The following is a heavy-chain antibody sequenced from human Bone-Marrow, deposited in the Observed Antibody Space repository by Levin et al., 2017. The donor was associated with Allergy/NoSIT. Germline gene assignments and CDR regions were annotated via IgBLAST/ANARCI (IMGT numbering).Heavy chain of an antibody. CDR3: ARQLGPATITADYYGLDA. Sequence: SQTLSLTCTVSGGSMHFYYWVWIRQPAGKGLEWIGRVYAGGSTNYSPSLKSRVTISVDTSKIQFSLRLTSVTAADTAVYYCARQLGPATITADYYGLDAWGQGTKVTVSS. CDR2: VYAGGST. D-gene: IGHD1-20*01. CDR1: GGSMHFYY. J-gene: IGHJ6*02. V-gene: IGHV4-4*07.